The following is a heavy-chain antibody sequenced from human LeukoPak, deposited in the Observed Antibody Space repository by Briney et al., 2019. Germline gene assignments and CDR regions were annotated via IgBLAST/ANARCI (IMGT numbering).Heavy chain of an antibody. V-gene: IGHV3-21*01. Sequence: PGGSLRLSCAASGFSFSTHTMNWVRQAPGQGLEWVSSISASSSDIYYADSVKGRFTISRDNAKNSVYLQMDSLRADDTAVFYCASNFWTRRNIDYWGQGTLVTVSS. J-gene: IGHJ4*02. D-gene: IGHD3/OR15-3a*01. CDR3: ASNFWTRRNIDY. CDR2: ISASSSDI. CDR1: GFSFSTHT.